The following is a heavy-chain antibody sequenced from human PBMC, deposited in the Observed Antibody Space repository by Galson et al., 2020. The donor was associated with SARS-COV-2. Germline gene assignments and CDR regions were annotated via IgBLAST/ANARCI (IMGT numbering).Heavy chain of an antibody. J-gene: IGHJ5*02. Sequence: ASVKVSCKVSGYTLTELSMHWVRQAPGKGLEWTGGFDPEDGETIYAQQFQGRVTMTEDTSTDTAYMELSSLRSEDPAVYYCATGPPIAVAGSNWFDPWGQGTLVTVSS. CDR3: ATGPPIAVAGSNWFDP. CDR1: GYTLTELS. V-gene: IGHV1-24*01. D-gene: IGHD6-19*01. CDR2: FDPEDGET.